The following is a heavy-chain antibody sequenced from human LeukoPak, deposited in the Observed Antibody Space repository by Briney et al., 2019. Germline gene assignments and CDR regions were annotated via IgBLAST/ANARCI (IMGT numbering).Heavy chain of an antibody. CDR3: ARAPDPYYYDSSGYDY. J-gene: IGHJ4*02. Sequence: ASVKVSCKASGYTFTSYDINWVRQATGQGLEWMGWMNPNSGNTGYAQKFQGRVTITRNTSISTAYMERSSLRAEDTAVYYCARAPDPYYYDSSGYDYWGQGTLVTVSS. D-gene: IGHD3-22*01. CDR2: MNPNSGNT. CDR1: GYTFTSYD. V-gene: IGHV1-8*03.